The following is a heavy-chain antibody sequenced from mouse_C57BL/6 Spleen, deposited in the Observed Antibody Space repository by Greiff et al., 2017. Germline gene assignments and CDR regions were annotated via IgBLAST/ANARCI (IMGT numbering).Heavy chain of an antibody. CDR2: IRNKANGYTT. Sequence: EVKVEESGGGLVQPGGSLSFSCAASGFTFTDYYMSWVRQPPGKALEWLGFIRNKANGYTTEYSASVKGRFTISRDNSQSILYLQMNALRADDRATYYCARSITAVVATGAMDYWGQGTSVTLST. V-gene: IGHV7-3*01. CDR1: GFTFTDYY. D-gene: IGHD1-1*01. J-gene: IGHJ4*01. CDR3: ARSITAVVATGAMDY.